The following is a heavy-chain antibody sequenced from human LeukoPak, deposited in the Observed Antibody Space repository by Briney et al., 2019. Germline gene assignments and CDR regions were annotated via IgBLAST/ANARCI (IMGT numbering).Heavy chain of an antibody. Sequence: GGSLRLSCAASGFTFSSYAMSWVRQAPGKGLEWVSAISGSGGSTYYADSVKGRFTISRDNSKNTLYLQMNSLRAEDTAVYYCAKDGKAAGTPFLTYYGMDVWSQGTTVTVSS. D-gene: IGHD6-13*01. CDR3: AKDGKAAGTPFLTYYGMDV. CDR1: GFTFSSYA. CDR2: ISGSGGST. V-gene: IGHV3-23*01. J-gene: IGHJ6*02.